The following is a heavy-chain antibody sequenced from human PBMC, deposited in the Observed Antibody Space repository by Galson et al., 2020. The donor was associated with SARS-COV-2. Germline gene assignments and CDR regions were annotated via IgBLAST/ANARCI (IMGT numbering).Heavy chain of an antibody. CDR1: GFTFSSYE. CDR3: ARAWGGGYYYNFDY. CDR2: ISSSGSTI. V-gene: IGHV3-48*03. D-gene: IGHD3-22*01. J-gene: IGHJ4*02. Sequence: GGSLRLSCAASGFTFSSYEMNWVRQAPGKGLEWVSYISSSGSTIYYADSVKGRFTISRDNAKNSLYLQMNSLRAEDTAVYYCARAWGGGYYYNFDYWGQGTLVTVSS.